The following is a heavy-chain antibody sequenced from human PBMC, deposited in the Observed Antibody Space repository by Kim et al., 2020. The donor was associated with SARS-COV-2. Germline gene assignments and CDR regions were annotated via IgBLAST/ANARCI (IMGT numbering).Heavy chain of an antibody. J-gene: IGHJ4*02. CDR1: GGSISSSGYY. V-gene: IGHV4-39*01. D-gene: IGHD3-3*01. Sequence: SETLSLTCTVSGGSISSSGYYWDWIRQPPGKGLEWIGSVYYTGNTYYNPSLKSRVTISVDTSKNQFSLKLSSVTAADTAVYYCVRHFRGTSIRFLGLFKLDYWGQGILVTVSS. CDR2: VYYTGNT. CDR3: VRHFRGTSIRFLGLFKLDY.